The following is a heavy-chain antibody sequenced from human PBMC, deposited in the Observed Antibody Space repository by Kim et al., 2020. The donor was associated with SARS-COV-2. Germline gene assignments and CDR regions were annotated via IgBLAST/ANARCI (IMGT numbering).Heavy chain of an antibody. D-gene: IGHD5-12*01. Sequence: STDYADSVKGRFTISRNNSQNTLNLQVNSLRAEDTAVYYCAKRATELAFDFWGQGTMVTVSS. CDR2: ST. J-gene: IGHJ3*01. CDR3: AKRATELAFDF. V-gene: IGHV3-23*05.